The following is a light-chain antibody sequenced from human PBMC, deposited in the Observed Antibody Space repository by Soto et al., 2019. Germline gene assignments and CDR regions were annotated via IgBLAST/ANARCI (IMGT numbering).Light chain of an antibody. CDR2: GAS. J-gene: IGKJ5*01. CDR3: QQYNNWPTIT. CDR1: QSVSSN. Sequence: EIVMTQSPATLSVSPGERATLSCRASQSVSSNLAWYQQKPGHAPRLLIYGASTRATGIPARFSGSGSGTEVTLTISSLQSEDCAVYYCQQYNNWPTITFGQGTRLEIK. V-gene: IGKV3-15*01.